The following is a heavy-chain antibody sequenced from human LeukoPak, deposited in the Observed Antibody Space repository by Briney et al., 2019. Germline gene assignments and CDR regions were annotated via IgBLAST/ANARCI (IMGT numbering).Heavy chain of an antibody. V-gene: IGHV4-31*03. J-gene: IGHJ4*02. Sequence: PSETLSLTCTVSGGSISSGAYYWSWIRQYPGKGLEWMGYIYYSGSTYYNPSLKSRVTISVDTSKEQFSLKVNSVTAADTAVYYCTRGAGWLIDYWGQGILVTVSS. D-gene: IGHD3-16*01. CDR1: GGSISSGAYY. CDR3: TRGAGWLIDY. CDR2: IYYSGST.